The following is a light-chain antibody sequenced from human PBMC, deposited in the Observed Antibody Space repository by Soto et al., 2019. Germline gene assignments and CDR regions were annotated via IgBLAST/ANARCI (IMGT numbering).Light chain of an antibody. Sequence: EFVLTQSPCTLSLSPGERATLSCRASQSVSSNYLAWYQQKPGQAPRLLIYGASSRATGIPDRFSGSGSGTEFTLTISRLEPEDFAVYYCQQYSSSPLTFGQGTKVDIK. CDR2: GAS. J-gene: IGKJ1*01. CDR3: QQYSSSPLT. CDR1: QSVSSNY. V-gene: IGKV3-20*01.